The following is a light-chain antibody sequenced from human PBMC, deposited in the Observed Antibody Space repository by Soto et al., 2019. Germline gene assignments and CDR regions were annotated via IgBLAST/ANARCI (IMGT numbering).Light chain of an antibody. CDR2: GAS. CDR1: QSVSST. CDR3: QQYNNWPPLT. J-gene: IGKJ4*01. V-gene: IGKV3-15*01. Sequence: ELVLTQSPVALSLSSGERATLSCRASQSVSSTLLTWYQQNPGQAPRLLIYGASTRATGIPARFSGSGSGTEFTLTISSLQSEDFALYYCQQYNNWPPLTFGGGTKVEIK.